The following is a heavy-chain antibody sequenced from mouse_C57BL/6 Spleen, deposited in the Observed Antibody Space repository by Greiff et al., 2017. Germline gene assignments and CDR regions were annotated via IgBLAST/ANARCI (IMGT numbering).Heavy chain of an antibody. V-gene: IGHV7-3*01. J-gene: IGHJ4*01. CDR3: ARYIFSGTGAMDY. D-gene: IGHD4-1*01. CDR2: IRNKANGYTT. CDR1: GFTFTDYY. Sequence: EVQGVESGGGLVQPGGSLSLSCAASGFTFTDYYMSWVRQPPGKALEWLGFIRNKANGYTTEYSSSVKGRFTISRANSQSLLYLQMNALRAEDSATYYCARYIFSGTGAMDYWGQGTSVTVSS.